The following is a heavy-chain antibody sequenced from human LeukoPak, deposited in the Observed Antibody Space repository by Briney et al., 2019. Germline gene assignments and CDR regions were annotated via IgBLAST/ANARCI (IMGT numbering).Heavy chain of an antibody. V-gene: IGHV3-20*04. CDR1: GFTFDDYG. Sequence: SGGSLRLSCAASGFTFDDYGMSWVRQAPGKGLEWVSGINWNGGSTGYADSVKGRFTISRDNAKNSLYLQMSSLRAEDTALYYCASISGPDYYGSGSYLRDYWGQGTLVTVSS. CDR3: ASISGPDYYGSGSYLRDY. J-gene: IGHJ4*02. D-gene: IGHD3-10*01. CDR2: INWNGGST.